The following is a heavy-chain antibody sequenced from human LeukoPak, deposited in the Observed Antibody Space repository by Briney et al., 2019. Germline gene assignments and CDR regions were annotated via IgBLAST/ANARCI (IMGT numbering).Heavy chain of an antibody. CDR3: ARDRDSSGLRDFGL. CDR1: GGSINSYY. J-gene: IGHJ2*01. Sequence: SETLSLTCTVSGGSINSYYWSWIRQPPGKGLEWIGYIYYSGNTNYNPSLKSRVSISIDTSKNQLSLQLSSVTAADTAVYYCARDRDSSGLRDFGLWGRGTLVTVSA. CDR2: IYYSGNT. V-gene: IGHV4-59*01. D-gene: IGHD3-22*01.